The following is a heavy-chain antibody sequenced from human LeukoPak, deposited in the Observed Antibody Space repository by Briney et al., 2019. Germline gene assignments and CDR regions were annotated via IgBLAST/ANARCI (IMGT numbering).Heavy chain of an antibody. CDR1: GGSFSGYY. CDR2: INHSGST. J-gene: IGHJ6*02. Sequence: SETLSLTCAVYGGSFSGYYWSWIRQPPGKGLEWIGEINHSGSTNYNPSLKSRVTISVDTSKNQFSLKLSSVTAADTAVYYCASGSGPARPHYYYYGMDVWGQGTTVTVSS. D-gene: IGHD6-25*01. V-gene: IGHV4-34*01. CDR3: ASGSGPARPHYYYYGMDV.